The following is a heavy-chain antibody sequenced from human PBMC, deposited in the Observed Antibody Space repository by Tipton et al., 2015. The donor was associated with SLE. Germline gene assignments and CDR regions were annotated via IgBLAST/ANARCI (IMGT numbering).Heavy chain of an antibody. J-gene: IGHJ6*02. CDR2: IYHSGST. Sequence: GSLRLSCAVSGGSISNNNWWSWVRQPPGKGLEWIGEIYHSGSTNYNPSLESRVTISVDKSKNQFSLNLSSVTAADTAVYYCARGCAYYYGSGNCLSGMDVCGQVTTVTVSS. CDR1: GGSISNNNW. CDR3: ARGCAYYYGSGNCLSGMDV. D-gene: IGHD3-10*01. V-gene: IGHV4-4*02.